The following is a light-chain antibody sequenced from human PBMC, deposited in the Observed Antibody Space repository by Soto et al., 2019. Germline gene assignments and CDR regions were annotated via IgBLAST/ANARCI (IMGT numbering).Light chain of an antibody. Sequence: IVLTQSPATRSVSPGERATLSCSASHSAASAVAWYQQTPGQAPRLLIYDASTRDTGIPARFRCSGAGADCTLTISSVKAEDVAVACCQQYYSTPLTFGGGTKVDIK. V-gene: IGKV3D-15*01. J-gene: IGKJ4*01. CDR3: QQYYSTPLT. CDR1: HSAASA. CDR2: DAS.